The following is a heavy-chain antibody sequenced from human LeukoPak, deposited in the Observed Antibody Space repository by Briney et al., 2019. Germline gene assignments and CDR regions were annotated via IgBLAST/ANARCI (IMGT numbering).Heavy chain of an antibody. D-gene: IGHD2-15*01. CDR1: GFTFSSYW. CDR2: IKKDGSEK. CDR3: AREGYCSGGSCYPTDL. Sequence: GGSLRLSCAASGFTFSSYWMSWVRQAPGKGLEWVANIKKDGSEKYYVDSVKGRFTISRDNAKNSLYLQMNSLRAEDTAVYYCAREGYCSGGSCYPTDLWGQGTLVTVSS. J-gene: IGHJ5*02. V-gene: IGHV3-7*01.